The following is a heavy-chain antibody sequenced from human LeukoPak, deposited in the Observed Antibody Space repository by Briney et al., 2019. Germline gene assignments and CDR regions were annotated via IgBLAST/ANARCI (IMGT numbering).Heavy chain of an antibody. J-gene: IGHJ4*02. V-gene: IGHV1-2*06. D-gene: IGHD2-2*01. CDR1: GYTFTGYY. Sequence: ASVKVSCKASGYTFTGYYMHWVRQAPGQGLEWMGRINPNSGGTNYAQKLRGRVTMTTDTSTSTAYMELRSLRSDDTAVYYCARSGGYCSSTSCYLFDYWGQGTLVTVSS. CDR2: INPNSGGT. CDR3: ARSGGYCSSTSCYLFDY.